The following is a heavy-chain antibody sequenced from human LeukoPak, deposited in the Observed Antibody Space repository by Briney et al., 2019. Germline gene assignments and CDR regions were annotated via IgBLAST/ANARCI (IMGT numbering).Heavy chain of an antibody. J-gene: IGHJ5*01. Sequence: SETLSLTCTVSGGSITTIPYNWGWIRQPPGKGLEWIGTISYVGTTYYEPSLKSRVTMSIDTSKNQFSLNLNSATAADMAVYYCARHPTGYPNWFDSWGQGTLVIVSS. V-gene: IGHV4-39*01. CDR1: GGSITTIPYN. CDR2: ISYVGTT. D-gene: IGHD3-9*01. CDR3: ARHPTGYPNWFDS.